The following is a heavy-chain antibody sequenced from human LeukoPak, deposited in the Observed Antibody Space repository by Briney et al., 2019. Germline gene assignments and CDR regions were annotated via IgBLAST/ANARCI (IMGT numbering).Heavy chain of an antibody. CDR2: IYYSGSV. CDR1: GDSISNHY. Sequence: SEALSLTCIVSGDSISNHYWSFVRRPPGKGLEWIGYIYYSGSVNYNPSLKSRVTISVDTSKNQFSLKLSSVTAADTAVYYCARAGSPPGTTMDYYYYYYMDVWGKGTTVTVSS. D-gene: IGHD1-1*01. J-gene: IGHJ6*03. CDR3: ARAGSPPGTTMDYYYYYYMDV. V-gene: IGHV4-59*11.